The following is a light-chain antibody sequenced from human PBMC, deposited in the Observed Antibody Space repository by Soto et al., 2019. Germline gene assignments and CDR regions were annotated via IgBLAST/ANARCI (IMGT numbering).Light chain of an antibody. CDR2: DTS. CDR3: QQRKNWPPLT. Sequence: ETVLTQSPATLSLSPGERATLSCRASQSVDQYLSWYQQKPGQAPRLLIYDTSNTAIGVTARFSGSGFGTDFTLTISSLQPEDFAVYYCQQRKNWPPLTFGGGTKVEI. J-gene: IGKJ4*01. V-gene: IGKV3-11*01. CDR1: QSVDQY.